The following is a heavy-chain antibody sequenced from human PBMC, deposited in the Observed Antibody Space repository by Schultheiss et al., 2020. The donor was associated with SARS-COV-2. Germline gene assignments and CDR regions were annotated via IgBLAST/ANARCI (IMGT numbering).Heavy chain of an antibody. CDR1: GGSISSSSYY. J-gene: IGHJ4*02. CDR3: AIGLSSPYYFDY. V-gene: IGHV4-39*01. CDR2: IYYSGST. D-gene: IGHD6-19*01. Sequence: SETLSLTCTVSGGSISSSSYYWGWIRQPPGKGPEWIGSIYYSGSTYYNPSLKSRVTISVDTSKNQFSLKLSSVTAADTAVYYCAIGLSSPYYFDYWGQGTLVTVSS.